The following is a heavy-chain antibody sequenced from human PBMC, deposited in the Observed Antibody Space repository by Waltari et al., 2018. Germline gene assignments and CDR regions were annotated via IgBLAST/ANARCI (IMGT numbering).Heavy chain of an antibody. CDR2: IYHSGST. Sequence: QVQLQESGPGLVKPSDTLSLPCAVSVYSISSGYYWGWTRQPPGKGLEWIGSIYHSGSTYYNPSLKSRVTISVDTSKNQFSLKLSSVTAADTAVYYCARGVPQQLVPGFNWFDPWGQGTLVTVSS. D-gene: IGHD6-13*01. CDR3: ARGVPQQLVPGFNWFDP. V-gene: IGHV4-38-2*01. J-gene: IGHJ5*02. CDR1: VYSISSGYY.